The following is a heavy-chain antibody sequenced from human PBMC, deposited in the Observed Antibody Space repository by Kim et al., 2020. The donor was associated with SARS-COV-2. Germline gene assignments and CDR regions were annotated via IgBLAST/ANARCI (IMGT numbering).Heavy chain of an antibody. CDR3: ARGVRGVITYYYYYGMD. D-gene: IGHD3-10*01. J-gene: IGHJ6*01. Sequence: GGSLRLSCAASGFTFSSYAMHWVRQAPGKGLEWVAVISYDGSNKYYADSVKGRFTISRDNSKNTLYLQMNSLRAEDTAVYYCARGVRGVITYYYYYGMD. CDR1: GFTFSSYA. CDR2: ISYDGSNK. V-gene: IGHV3-30*04.